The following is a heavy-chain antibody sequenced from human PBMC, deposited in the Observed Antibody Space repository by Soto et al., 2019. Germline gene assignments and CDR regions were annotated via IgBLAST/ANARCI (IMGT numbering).Heavy chain of an antibody. J-gene: IGHJ5*02. CDR1: GYTFTSYY. CDR3: ARGRLRILIKQQPANWFDP. Sequence: QVQLVQSGAEVKKPGASVKVSCKASGYTFTSYYMHWVRQAPGQGLEWMGIINPSGGSTSYAQKFQGRVTMTRDTSTSTVYMELSSLRSEDTAVYYCARGRLRILIKQQPANWFDPWGQGTLVTVSS. D-gene: IGHD6-13*01. V-gene: IGHV1-46*01. CDR2: INPSGGST.